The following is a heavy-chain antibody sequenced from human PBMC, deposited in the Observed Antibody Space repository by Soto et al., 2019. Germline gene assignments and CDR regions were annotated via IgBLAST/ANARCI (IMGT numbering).Heavy chain of an antibody. V-gene: IGHV3-30-3*01. CDR1: GFTFSSYA. Sequence: GGSLRLSCAASGFTFSSYAMHWVRQAPGKGLEWVAVISYDGSNKYYADSVKGRFTISRDNSKNTLYRQMNSLRAEDTAVYYCAREISSWYWAYYYGMDVWGQGTTVTVSS. CDR3: AREISSWYWAYYYGMDV. J-gene: IGHJ6*02. D-gene: IGHD6-13*01. CDR2: ISYDGSNK.